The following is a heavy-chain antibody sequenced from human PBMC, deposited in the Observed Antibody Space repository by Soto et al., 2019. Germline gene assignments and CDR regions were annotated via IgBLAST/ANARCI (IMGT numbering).Heavy chain of an antibody. CDR3: ATWVGYCSSTSCYVSGFDY. CDR2: FDPEDGET. Sequence: ASVKVSCKVSGYTLTELSMHWVRQAPGKGLEWMGGFDPEDGETIYAQKFQVRVTMTEDTSTDTAYMELSSLRSEDTAVYYCATWVGYCSSTSCYVSGFDYWGQGTLVTVSS. V-gene: IGHV1-24*01. D-gene: IGHD2-2*01. J-gene: IGHJ4*02. CDR1: GYTLTELS.